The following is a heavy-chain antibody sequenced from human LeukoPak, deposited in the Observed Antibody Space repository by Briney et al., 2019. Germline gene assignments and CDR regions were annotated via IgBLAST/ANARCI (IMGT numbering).Heavy chain of an antibody. CDR3: ARVGATNWAYYFDY. D-gene: IGHD7-27*01. V-gene: IGHV3-48*03. Sequence: GGSLRLSCAASGFNFSSYEMNWVRQAPGKGLEWISYISTSVSITSYAASVKGRFTISRDNAKNSLYLQLNSLRDEDTAVYYCARVGATNWAYYFDYWGRGTLVTVSS. CDR2: ISTSVSIT. CDR1: GFNFSSYE. J-gene: IGHJ4*02.